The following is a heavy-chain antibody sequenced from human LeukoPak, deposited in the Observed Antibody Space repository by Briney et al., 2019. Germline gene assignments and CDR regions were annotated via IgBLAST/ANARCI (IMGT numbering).Heavy chain of an antibody. J-gene: IGHJ6*02. CDR3: ARGYGEFYVYYYYGMDV. V-gene: IGHV3-21*01. D-gene: IGHD3-10*01. CDR2: ISSSSSYI. CDR1: GFTFSSYS. Sequence: GGSLRLSCAASGFTFSSYSMNWVRQAPGKGLEWVSSISSSSSYIYYADSVKGRFTISRDNAKNSLCLQMNSLRAEDTAVYYCARGYGEFYVYYYYGMDVWGQGTTVTVSS.